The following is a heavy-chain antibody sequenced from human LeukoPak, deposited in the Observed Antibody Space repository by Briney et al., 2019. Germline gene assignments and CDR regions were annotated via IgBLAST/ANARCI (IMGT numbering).Heavy chain of an antibody. D-gene: IGHD3-10*01. CDR2: ISYDGSNT. Sequence: PGGSLRLSCAASGFTFSSYGMHWVRQAPGKGLEWVAVISYDGSNTYYADSVKGRFTISRDYSKNMLYLQMNSLRAEDTAVYYCAKPYYYGSRSYMDYWGQGTLVTVSS. J-gene: IGHJ4*02. CDR1: GFTFSSYG. CDR3: AKPYYYGSRSYMDY. V-gene: IGHV3-30*18.